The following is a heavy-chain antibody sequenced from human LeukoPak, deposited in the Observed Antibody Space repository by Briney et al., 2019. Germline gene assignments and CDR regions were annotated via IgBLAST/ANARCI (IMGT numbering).Heavy chain of an antibody. CDR1: GYTFSNYV. CDR3: ARDPSITSGRNAYFDY. CDR2: IFSYNGNR. Sequence: GASVKVSCKASGYTFSNYVINWVRQAPGQGLEWMGWIFSYNGNRKYAQKFHNRVTMTTDASTSTAYMELRSLRSDDMAVYYCARDPSITSGRNAYFDYWGEGTLVTVSS. V-gene: IGHV1-18*03. D-gene: IGHD1-14*01. J-gene: IGHJ4*02.